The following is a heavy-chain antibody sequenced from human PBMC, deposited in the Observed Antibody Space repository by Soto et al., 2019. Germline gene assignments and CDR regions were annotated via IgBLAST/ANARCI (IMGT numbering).Heavy chain of an antibody. CDR3: ARGVSSRWYSKTKNWFDP. V-gene: IGHV1-8*01. CDR2: MNPNSGNT. CDR1: GYTFTSYD. Sequence: GASVKVSCKASGYTFTSYDINWVRQATGQGLEWMGWMNPNSGNTGYAQKFQGRVTMTRNTSISTAYMELSSLRSEDTAVYYCARGVSSRWYSKTKNWFDPWGQGTLVTVSS. J-gene: IGHJ5*02. D-gene: IGHD6-13*01.